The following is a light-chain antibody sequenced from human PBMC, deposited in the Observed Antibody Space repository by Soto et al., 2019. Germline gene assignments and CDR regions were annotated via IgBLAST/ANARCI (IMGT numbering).Light chain of an antibody. V-gene: IGKV3-15*01. CDR2: GAS. J-gene: IGKJ2*01. CDR1: QSVSSN. CDR3: QQYNNWPPYT. Sequence: EIVMTQSPATLSVSPGERATLSCRASQSVSSNLVWYQQKPGQAPWLLIYGASTRATGIPARFSGSGSGTEFTLTISSLQSEDFAVYYCQQYNNWPPYTFGQGTKLEIK.